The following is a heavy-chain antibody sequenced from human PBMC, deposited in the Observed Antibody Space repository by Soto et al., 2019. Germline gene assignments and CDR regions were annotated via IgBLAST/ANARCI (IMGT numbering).Heavy chain of an antibody. CDR2: INPSGGST. Sequence: ASVKVSCKASGYTFTSYYMHWVRQAPGQGLEWMGIINPSGGSTSYAQKFQGRVTMTRDTSTSTVYMELSSLRSEDTAVYYYARVGSSGYYYYYYGMDVWGQGTTVTVSS. CDR3: ARVGSSGYYYYYYGMDV. D-gene: IGHD3-22*01. J-gene: IGHJ6*02. V-gene: IGHV1-46*01. CDR1: GYTFTSYY.